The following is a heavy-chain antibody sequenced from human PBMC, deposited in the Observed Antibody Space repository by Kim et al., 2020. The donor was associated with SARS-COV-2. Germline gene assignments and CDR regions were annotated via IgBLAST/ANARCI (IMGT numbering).Heavy chain of an antibody. CDR3: ARDILYYDSSGYYRWFDY. J-gene: IGHJ4*02. D-gene: IGHD3-22*01. Sequence: KSRVTISVDTSKTQFSLKLSSVTAADTAVYYCARDILYYDSSGYYRWFDYWGQGTLVTVSS. V-gene: IGHV4-59*01.